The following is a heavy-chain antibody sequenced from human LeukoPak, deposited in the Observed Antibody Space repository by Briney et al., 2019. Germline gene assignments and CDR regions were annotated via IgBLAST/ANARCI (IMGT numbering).Heavy chain of an antibody. CDR2: INPNSGGT. D-gene: IGHD3-22*01. CDR1: GCTFTGYY. CDR3: ARADYYDSSGYYPGVDY. V-gene: IGHV1-2*02. J-gene: IGHJ4*02. Sequence: ASVKVSCKDSGCTFTGYYMHWVRQAPGQGLEWMEWINPNSGGTNYAQKFQGRVTMTRDTSISTAYMELSRLRSDDTAVYYCARADYYDSSGYYPGVDYWGQGALVTVSS.